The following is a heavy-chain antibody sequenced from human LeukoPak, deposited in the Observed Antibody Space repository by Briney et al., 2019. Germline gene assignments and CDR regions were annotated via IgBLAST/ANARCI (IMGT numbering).Heavy chain of an antibody. Sequence: ASVKVSCKASGFTFTSSAMQWVQQARGQRLEWIGWIVVGSGNTNYAQKFQERVTITRDMSTSTAYMELSSLRSEDTAVYYCAADPRGDIVVVPAAIGGGYYYYGMDVWGQGTTVTVSS. CDR2: IVVGSGNT. CDR1: GFTFTSSA. J-gene: IGHJ6*02. V-gene: IGHV1-58*02. CDR3: AADPRGDIVVVPAAIGGGYYYYGMDV. D-gene: IGHD2-2*02.